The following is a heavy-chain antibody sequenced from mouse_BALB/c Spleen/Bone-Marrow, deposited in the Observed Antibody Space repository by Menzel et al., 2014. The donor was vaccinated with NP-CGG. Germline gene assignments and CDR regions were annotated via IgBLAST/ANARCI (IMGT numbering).Heavy chain of an antibody. CDR2: IGSGGRK. CDR1: GITVSSYA. J-gene: IGHJ2*01. V-gene: IGHV5-6-5*01. D-gene: IGHD2-13*01. Sequence: EVQLVESGGGLVKPGGSLKLSCEASGITVSSYAMSWVRQTPEKRLEGVASIGSGGRKHYPDSVEGRLTISRDNARNILYLQVSSLRSEDTAMYYCARGGMTPFDFWGQGITLTVSS. CDR3: ARGGMTPFDF.